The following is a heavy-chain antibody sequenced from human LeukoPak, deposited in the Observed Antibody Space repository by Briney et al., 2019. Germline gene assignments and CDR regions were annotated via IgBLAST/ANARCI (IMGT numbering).Heavy chain of an antibody. CDR3: ARDGFYDSSGYYYNWVFDY. D-gene: IGHD3-22*01. CDR1: GGSISSSSYY. Sequence: SETLSLTCTVSGGSISSSSYYWGWIRQPPGKGLEWIGSIYSGSTYYNHFLKSRVTMAVDTSKNQFSLRLSSVTAADTAVYYCARDGFYDSSGYYYNWVFDYWGQGTLVTVSS. J-gene: IGHJ4*02. V-gene: IGHV4-39*07. CDR2: IYSGST.